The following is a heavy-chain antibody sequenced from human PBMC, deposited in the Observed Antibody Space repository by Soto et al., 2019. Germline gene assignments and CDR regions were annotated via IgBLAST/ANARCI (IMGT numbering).Heavy chain of an antibody. D-gene: IGHD3-10*01. CDR2: ISYDGSNK. J-gene: IGHJ4*02. Sequence: QVQLVESGGGVVQPGRSLRLSCAASGFTFSSYAMHWVRQAPGKRLEWVAVISYDGSNKYYADSVKGRFTISRDNSKNTLYLQMNSLRAEDTAVYYCARDHRDYCSGSHDYWGQGTLVTVSS. CDR3: ARDHRDYCSGSHDY. V-gene: IGHV3-30-3*01. CDR1: GFTFSSYA.